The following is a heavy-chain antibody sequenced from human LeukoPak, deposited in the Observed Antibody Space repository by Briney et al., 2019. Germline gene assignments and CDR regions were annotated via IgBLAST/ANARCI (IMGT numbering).Heavy chain of an antibody. CDR2: IYYSGST. CDR1: GGSISSYY. D-gene: IGHD3-3*01. V-gene: IGHV4-59*08. J-gene: IGHJ4*02. Sequence: SETLSLTCTVSGGSISSYYWSWIRQPPGKGLEWIGYIYYSGSTNYNPSLKSRVTISVDTSKNQFSLKLSSVTAADTAVYYCARGEPYYDSWSGQEAVNYFDYWGQGALVTVSS. CDR3: ARGEPYYDSWSGQEAVNYFDY.